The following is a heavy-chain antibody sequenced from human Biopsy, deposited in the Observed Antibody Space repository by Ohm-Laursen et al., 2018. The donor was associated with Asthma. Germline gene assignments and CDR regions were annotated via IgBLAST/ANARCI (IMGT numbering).Heavy chain of an antibody. CDR3: SRDCVDSAMDYFDY. Sequence: SDTLSLTCTVSGGSISSGDLYWSWIRQPPGKGLEWIGYIYYSGSPYYNPSLKSRVTMSVDTSKNQFSLKLSSVTAADTAVYYCSRDCVDSAMDYFDYWGQGTLVTVSS. D-gene: IGHD5-18*01. CDR2: IYYSGSP. CDR1: GGSISSGDLY. V-gene: IGHV4-30-4*02. J-gene: IGHJ4*02.